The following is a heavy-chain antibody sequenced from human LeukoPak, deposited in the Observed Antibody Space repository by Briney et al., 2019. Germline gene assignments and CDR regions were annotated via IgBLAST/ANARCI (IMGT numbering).Heavy chain of an antibody. Sequence: PGGSLRLSCAASGFTFSDYYMSWIRQAPGKGLEWVSYISSSGSTIYYAVSVKGRFTISRDNAKNSLYLQMNSLRAGDTAVYYCARVTREGYYDTLAESWGQGTLVTVSS. CDR1: GFTFSDYY. D-gene: IGHD3-22*01. CDR3: ARVTREGYYDTLAES. V-gene: IGHV3-11*01. CDR2: ISSSGSTI. J-gene: IGHJ4*02.